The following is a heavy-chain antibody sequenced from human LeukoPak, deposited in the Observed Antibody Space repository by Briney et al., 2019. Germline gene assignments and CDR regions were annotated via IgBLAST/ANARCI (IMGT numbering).Heavy chain of an antibody. Sequence: PSETLSLTCALYGGSFNDYYWTWIRQPPGKGLEWIGEINHSGGTDYNPSLRSRVTISVDPSKNQLSLQLSSVTAADTGVYYCARVSGIMTSLGGVISYFDYWGQGTLVTVSS. J-gene: IGHJ4*02. CDR1: GGSFNDYY. CDR3: ARVSGIMTSLGGVISYFDY. D-gene: IGHD3-16*02. V-gene: IGHV4-34*01. CDR2: INHSGGT.